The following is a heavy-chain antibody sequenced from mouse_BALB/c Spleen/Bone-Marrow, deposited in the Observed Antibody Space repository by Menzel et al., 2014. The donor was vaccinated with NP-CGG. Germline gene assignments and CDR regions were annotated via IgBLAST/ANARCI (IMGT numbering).Heavy chain of an antibody. D-gene: IGHD1-1*01. CDR2: ISSGSSTI. CDR1: GITFSSFG. V-gene: IGHV5-17*02. Sequence: EVMLVESGGGLVQPGGSRKLSCAASGITFSSFGMHWVRQAPEKGLEWVAYISSGSSTIYYADTVMGRFTISRDNPKNTLFLQMTSLRSEDTAMYYCARSGSSSGYFDYWGQGTTLAVSS. CDR3: ARSGSSSGYFDY. J-gene: IGHJ2*01.